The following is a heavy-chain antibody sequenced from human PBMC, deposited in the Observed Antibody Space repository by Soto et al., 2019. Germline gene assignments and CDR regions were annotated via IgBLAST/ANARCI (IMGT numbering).Heavy chain of an antibody. Sequence: SETLSLTCTFSGGSISRGGYYWCWVRQHPGKGLEWIGYIYYSGSTYYNPSLKSRVTISVDTSKNQFSLKLSSVTAADTAVYYCARDHRSGYYDYVWGSYRYTAPYYYYGMDVWGQGTTVTVSS. V-gene: IGHV4-31*03. CDR2: IYYSGST. CDR1: GGSISRGGYY. CDR3: ARDHRSGYYDYVWGSYRYTAPYYYYGMDV. J-gene: IGHJ6*02. D-gene: IGHD3-16*02.